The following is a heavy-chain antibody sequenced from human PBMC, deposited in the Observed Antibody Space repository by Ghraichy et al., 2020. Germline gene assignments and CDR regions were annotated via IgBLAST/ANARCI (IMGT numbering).Heavy chain of an antibody. J-gene: IGHJ6*02. Sequence: LSLTCAASGFTFSSYAMSWVRQAPGKGLEWVSAISGSGGSTYYADSVKGRFTISRDNSKNTLYLQMNSLRAEDTAVYYCARETRYYYYGMDVWGQGTTVTVSS. CDR2: ISGSGGST. V-gene: IGHV3-23*01. CDR3: ARETRYYYYGMDV. CDR1: GFTFSSYA.